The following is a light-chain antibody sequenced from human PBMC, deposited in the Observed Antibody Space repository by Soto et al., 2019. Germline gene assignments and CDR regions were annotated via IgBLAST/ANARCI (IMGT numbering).Light chain of an antibody. CDR3: SSYTSSSTTV. V-gene: IGLV2-14*01. CDR2: DVS. J-gene: IGLJ1*01. Sequence: QSVLTQPASVSGSPGQSITISCTGTSSDVGGYNYVSWYQRHPGKAPKLMIHDVSNRPSGVSNRFSGSKSGNTASLTISGLQAEDEAGYYCSSYTSSSTTVFGTGTKVTVL. CDR1: SSDVGGYNY.